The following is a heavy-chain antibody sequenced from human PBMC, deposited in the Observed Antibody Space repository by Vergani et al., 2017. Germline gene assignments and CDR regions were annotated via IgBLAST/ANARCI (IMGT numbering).Heavy chain of an antibody. CDR3: AVRQRVNLVGGVIVTKRTFDY. Sequence: QVQLQQWGAGVVKPSGTLSLTCAVFGESFSSFYWSWIRQPPGKGLEWIGEINNDGHTNYNPSLESRVTVSRDTAKNQFSLNLMSVTAADTAMYYCAVRQRVNLVGGVIVTKRTFDYWSQGSLVNVSS. D-gene: IGHD3-10*01. V-gene: IGHV4-34*02. J-gene: IGHJ4*02. CDR2: INNDGHT. CDR1: GESFSSFY.